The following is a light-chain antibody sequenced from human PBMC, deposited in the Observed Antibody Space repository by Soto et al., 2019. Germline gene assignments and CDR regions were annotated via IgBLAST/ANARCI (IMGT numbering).Light chain of an antibody. CDR3: QQYGTSPWT. CDR2: GAS. Sequence: EIVLTQSPGTLSLSPGERATLSCRASQSVSNSYLAWYQQKPGQAPRLLIYGASSRATGIPDRFSGSGSGTGFTLTISRLEPEDFAVFYCQQYGTSPWTFGQGTKVEIK. V-gene: IGKV3-20*01. CDR1: QSVSNSY. J-gene: IGKJ1*01.